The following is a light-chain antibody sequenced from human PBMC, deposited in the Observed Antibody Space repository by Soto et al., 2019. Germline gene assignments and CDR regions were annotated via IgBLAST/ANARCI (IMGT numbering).Light chain of an antibody. CDR1: SSNIGTNT. CDR3: AAWDESLNGLV. CDR2: VNS. V-gene: IGLV1-44*01. J-gene: IGLJ1*01. Sequence: QSVLTQPPSASGTPGQRVTISCSGSSSNIGTNTVNWYRQLPGTAPKLLMFVNSQRPSGVPDRISGSKSGTSASLAISGLQSEDEADYYCAAWDESLNGLVFGNGTKVTVL.